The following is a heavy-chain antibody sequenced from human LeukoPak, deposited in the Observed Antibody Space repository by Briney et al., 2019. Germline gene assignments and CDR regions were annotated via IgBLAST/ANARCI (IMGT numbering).Heavy chain of an antibody. D-gene: IGHD3-22*01. V-gene: IGHV4-4*07. J-gene: IGHJ4*02. CDR1: GGSFSGYY. CDR2: IYTSGST. CDR3: ARDTKAHYYDSSGYRTWYFDY. Sequence: SETLSLTCAVYGGSFSGYYWSWIRQPAGKGLEWIGRIYTSGSTNYNPSLKSRVTMSVDTSQNQFSLKLSSVTAADTAVYYCARDTKAHYYDSSGYRTWYFDYWGQGTLVTVSS.